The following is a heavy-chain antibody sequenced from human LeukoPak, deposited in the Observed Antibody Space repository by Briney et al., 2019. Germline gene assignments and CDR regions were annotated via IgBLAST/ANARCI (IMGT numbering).Heavy chain of an antibody. CDR2: MNPNSGNT. Sequence: GASVKVSCKASGYTFTSYDINWVRQATGQGLEWMGWMNPNSGNTGYAQKFQGRVTMTRNTSISTAYMELSSLRSEDTAVYYCATGGSSSFYYYYYMDVWGQGTLVTVSS. CDR1: GYTFTSYD. J-gene: IGHJ6*03. CDR3: ATGGSSSFYYYYYMDV. V-gene: IGHV1-8*01. D-gene: IGHD6-6*01.